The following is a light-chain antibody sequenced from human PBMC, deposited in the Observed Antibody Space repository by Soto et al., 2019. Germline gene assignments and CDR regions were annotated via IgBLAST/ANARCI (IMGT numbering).Light chain of an antibody. CDR2: DAS. CDR3: QQYGISLYT. CDR1: LSVTSNY. Sequence: EIVLTQSPDTLSLSPGERATLSCRASLSVTSNYLAWYQQIPGQAPRLLIYDASRRATGFPDRFSGSGSGTDFTVTISRLEPEDFAVYYCQQYGISLYTFGQGTKLEIK. J-gene: IGKJ2*01. V-gene: IGKV3-20*01.